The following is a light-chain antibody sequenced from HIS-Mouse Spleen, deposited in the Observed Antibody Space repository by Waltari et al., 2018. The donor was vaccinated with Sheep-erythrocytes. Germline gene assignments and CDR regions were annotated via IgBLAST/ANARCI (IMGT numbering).Light chain of an antibody. CDR3: CSYAGSYNHV. CDR2: DVS. CDR1: SSDVGGYNY. Sequence: QYALTQPRSVSGSTGQSVTISCTGTSSDVGGYNYVSWYQQHPGKAPKLMIYDVSKRPSGVPDRFSGSKSGNTASLTISGLQAEDEADYYCCSYAGSYNHVFATGTKVTVL. J-gene: IGLJ1*01. V-gene: IGLV2-11*01.